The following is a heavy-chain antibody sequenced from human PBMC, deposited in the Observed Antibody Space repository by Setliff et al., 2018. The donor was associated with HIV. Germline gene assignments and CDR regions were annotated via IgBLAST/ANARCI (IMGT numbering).Heavy chain of an antibody. D-gene: IGHD6-13*01. J-gene: IGHJ4*02. CDR3: AKDDLSSSTWYGGLGY. V-gene: IGHV3-23*01. Sequence: LRLSCAASGFTFSNYAMTWVRQAPGTGLECVSAISGGGGITYYADSVKGRFTISRDNSKNTLYLQMNSLRVEDTALYYCAKDDLSSSTWYGGLGYWGLGTLVTVSS. CDR1: GFTFSNYA. CDR2: ISGGGGIT.